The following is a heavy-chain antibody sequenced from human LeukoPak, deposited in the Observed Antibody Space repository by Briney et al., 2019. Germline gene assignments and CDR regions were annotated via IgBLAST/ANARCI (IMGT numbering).Heavy chain of an antibody. CDR3: AVGYYDSSGYYYAIDY. D-gene: IGHD3-22*01. V-gene: IGHV1-69*05. CDR2: IIPIFGTA. Sequence: SVKVSCKASGGTFSSHAISWVRQAPGQGLEWMGGIIPIFGTANYAQKFQGRVTITTDESTSTAYMELSSLRSEDTAVYYCAVGYYDSSGYYYAIDYWGQGTLVTVSS. J-gene: IGHJ4*02. CDR1: GGTFSSHA.